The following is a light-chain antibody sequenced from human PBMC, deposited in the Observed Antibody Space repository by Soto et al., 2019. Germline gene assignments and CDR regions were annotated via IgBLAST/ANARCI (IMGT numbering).Light chain of an antibody. Sequence: EIVLTQSPATLSLPPGERATLSCRASQSLTNNYLAWFQQKPGQAPRLLIYGASNRPTDIPDRFSGSGSGTDFSLTISRLEPEDFAVYYCQQYGSSGTFGQGTKVDIK. CDR1: QSLTNNY. J-gene: IGKJ1*01. CDR3: QQYGSSGT. CDR2: GAS. V-gene: IGKV3-20*01.